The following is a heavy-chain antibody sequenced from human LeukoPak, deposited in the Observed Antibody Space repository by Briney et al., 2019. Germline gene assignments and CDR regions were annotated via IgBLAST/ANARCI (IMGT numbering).Heavy chain of an antibody. V-gene: IGHV3-11*01. CDR1: GFTFSDYY. D-gene: IGHD2-2*02. Sequence: PGGSLRLSCAASGFTFSDYYMSWIRQAPGKGLEWVSYISSSGSTIYYADSAKGRFTISRDNAKNSLYLQMNSLRAEDTAVYYCARDPIVVVPAAIVDYWGQGTLVTVSS. J-gene: IGHJ4*02. CDR2: ISSSGSTI. CDR3: ARDPIVVVPAAIVDY.